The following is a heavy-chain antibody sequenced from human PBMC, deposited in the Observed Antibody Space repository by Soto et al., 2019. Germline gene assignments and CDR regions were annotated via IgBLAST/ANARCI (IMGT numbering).Heavy chain of an antibody. V-gene: IGHV3-30*18. J-gene: IGHJ2*01. CDR2: ISYDGSNN. Sequence: QVQLVESGGGVVQPGRSLRLSCAASGFTFSSYGMHWVRQAPGKGLEWVAAISYDGSNNYYADSVKGRFTISRDNSKNTXXLQINSLRGEDTAVFYCAKDAEYSSGYYVNWHFDLWGRGTLVTVSS. D-gene: IGHD6-19*01. CDR1: GFTFSSYG. CDR3: AKDAEYSSGYYVNWHFDL.